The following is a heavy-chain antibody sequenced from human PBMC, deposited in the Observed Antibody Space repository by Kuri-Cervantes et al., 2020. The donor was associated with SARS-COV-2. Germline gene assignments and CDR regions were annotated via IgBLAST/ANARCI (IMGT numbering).Heavy chain of an antibody. CDR2: ISSSSSTI. CDR1: GFTFSSYS. CDR3: VAFGITGTTLLNH. J-gene: IGHJ4*02. V-gene: IGHV3-48*01. D-gene: IGHD1-20*01. Sequence: GESLKISCAASGFTFSSYSMNWVRQAPGKGLEWVSYISSSSSTIYYADSVKGRFTISRDNSKNTVHLQMSGLRGEDTALYYCVAFGITGTTLLNHWGQGTLVTVSS.